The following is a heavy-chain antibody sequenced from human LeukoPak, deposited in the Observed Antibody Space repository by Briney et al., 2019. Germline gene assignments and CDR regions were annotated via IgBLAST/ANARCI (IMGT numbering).Heavy chain of an antibody. V-gene: IGHV4-59*12. CDR3: AKGAGGFSYYNWFDP. CDR1: GGSISSYY. J-gene: IGHJ5*02. Sequence: SSETLSLTCTVSGGSISSYYWSWIRQPPGKGLEWIGYIYYSGSTNYNPSLKSRVTISVDTSKNQFSLKLSSVTAADTAIYYCAKGAGGFSYYNWFDPWGQGTLVTVSS. D-gene: IGHD5-18*01. CDR2: IYYSGST.